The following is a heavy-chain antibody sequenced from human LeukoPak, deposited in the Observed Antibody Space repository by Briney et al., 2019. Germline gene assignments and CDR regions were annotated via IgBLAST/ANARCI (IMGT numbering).Heavy chain of an antibody. D-gene: IGHD3-22*01. CDR3: ARDTEYYYDSSGYYNY. V-gene: IGHV4-38-2*02. Sequence: SETLSLTCTVSGYSISSGYYWGWIRRPPGKGLEWIGSIYHSGSTYYNPSLKSRVTISVDTSKNQFSLKLSSVTAADTAVYYCARDTEYYYDSSGYYNYWGQGTLVTVSS. CDR2: IYHSGST. CDR1: GYSISSGYY. J-gene: IGHJ4*02.